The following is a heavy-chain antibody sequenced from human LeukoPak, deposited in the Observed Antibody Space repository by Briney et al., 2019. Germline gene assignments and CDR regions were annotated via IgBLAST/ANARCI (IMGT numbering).Heavy chain of an antibody. CDR2: INDDGGFR. Sequence: GGSLRLSCAASGITFSGAWMHWVRQAPGKGLVWASRINDDGGFRRYANSVKGRFTISRDNAKNTLFLQMDSLRAEDTAVYYCARVSGPGMNEYYHLWGQGTLVTVSS. V-gene: IGHV3-74*01. D-gene: IGHD3-10*01. J-gene: IGHJ1*01. CDR3: ARVSGPGMNEYYHL. CDR1: GITFSGAW.